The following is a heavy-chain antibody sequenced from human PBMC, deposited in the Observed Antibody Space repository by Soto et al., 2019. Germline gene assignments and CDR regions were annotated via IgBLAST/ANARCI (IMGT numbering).Heavy chain of an antibody. CDR3: ARDPRRYCSSTSCYTRSYYYYYYGMDV. Sequence: SVKVSCKASGGTFSSYAISWVRQAPGQGLEWMGGIIPIFGTANYAQKFQGRVTITADKSTSTAYMELSSLRSEDTAVYYCARDPRRYCSSTSCYTRSYYYYYYGMDVWGQGTTVTVSS. CDR2: IIPIFGTA. J-gene: IGHJ6*02. D-gene: IGHD2-2*02. CDR1: GGTFSSYA. V-gene: IGHV1-69*06.